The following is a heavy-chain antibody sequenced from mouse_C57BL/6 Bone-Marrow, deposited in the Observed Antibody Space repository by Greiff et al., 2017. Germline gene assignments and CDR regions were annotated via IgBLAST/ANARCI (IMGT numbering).Heavy chain of an antibody. CDR3: ARERVYFDY. CDR2: ISDGGSYT. Sequence: EVHLVESGGGLVKPGGSLKLSCAASGFTFSSYAMSWVRQTPEKRLEWVATISDGGSYTYYPDNVKGRFTISRDNAKNNLYLQMSHLKSEDTAMYYCARERVYFDYWGQGTTLTVSS. CDR1: GFTFSSYA. V-gene: IGHV5-4*01. J-gene: IGHJ2*01.